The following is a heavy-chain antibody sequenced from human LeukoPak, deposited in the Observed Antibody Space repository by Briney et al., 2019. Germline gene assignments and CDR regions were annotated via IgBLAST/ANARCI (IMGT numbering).Heavy chain of an antibody. J-gene: IGHJ4*02. CDR3: ARDGGYRGYDADC. Sequence: GGSLRLSCAASGFTFSTYSMKWVRQAPGKGLEWVSYISDGGAMYYADSVRGRFTISRENAQNSLFLQMNSLRAEDTAVYYCARDGGYRGYDADCWGQGTLVTVSS. D-gene: IGHD5-12*01. V-gene: IGHV3-48*01. CDR1: GFTFSTYS. CDR2: ISDGGAM.